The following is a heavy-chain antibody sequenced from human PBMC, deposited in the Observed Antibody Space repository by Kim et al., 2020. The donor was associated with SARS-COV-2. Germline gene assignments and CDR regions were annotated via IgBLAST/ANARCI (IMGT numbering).Heavy chain of an antibody. Sequence: SNKYYADSVKGRFTISRDNSKNTLYLQMNSLRAEDTAVYYCARGKAPPDYWGQGTLVTVSS. V-gene: IGHV3-33*01. CDR2: SNK. J-gene: IGHJ4*02. CDR3: ARGKAPPDY.